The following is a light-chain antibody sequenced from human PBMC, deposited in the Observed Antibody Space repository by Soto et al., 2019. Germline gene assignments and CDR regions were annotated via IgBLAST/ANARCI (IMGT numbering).Light chain of an antibody. CDR2: KAS. J-gene: IGKJ2*01. CDR1: QSISSW. CDR3: QQYNSQYT. Sequence: DIQMTQSPSTLSASVGDRVTITCRASQSISSWLAWYQQKPGKAPKLLIYKASSLESGVPSRFSSNGSETQFTLTIDSQQPDHFATNYCQQYNSQYTFGQGTMLEIK. V-gene: IGKV1-5*03.